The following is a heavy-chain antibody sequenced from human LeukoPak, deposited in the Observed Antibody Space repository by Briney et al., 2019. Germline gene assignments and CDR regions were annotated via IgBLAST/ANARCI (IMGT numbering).Heavy chain of an antibody. CDR1: GFTLGNYA. CDR2: ISGNGYNT. Sequence: GGSLRLSCAASGFTLGNYAMSWVRQAPGKGLEWVSAISGNGYNTYYADSVKGRFTISSETSGNTLYLQMHSLRAEDTAVYYCAKGVRLWFAFYFDYWGQGTRVTVSS. CDR3: AKGVRLWFAFYFDY. J-gene: IGHJ4*02. V-gene: IGHV3-23*01. D-gene: IGHD3-10*01.